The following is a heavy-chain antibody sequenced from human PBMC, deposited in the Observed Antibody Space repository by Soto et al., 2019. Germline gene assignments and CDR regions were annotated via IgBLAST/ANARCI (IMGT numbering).Heavy chain of an antibody. J-gene: IGHJ4*02. CDR1: GFTFSSYG. CDR2: ISYDGSNK. D-gene: IGHD4-4*01. CDR3: AKDYSNYGFDY. V-gene: IGHV3-30*18. Sequence: GGSLRLSCAASGFTFSSYGMHWVRQAPGKGLEWVAVISYDGSNKYYADSVKGRFTISRDNSKNTLYLQMNSLRAEDTAVYYCAKDYSNYGFDYWGQGTLVTVSS.